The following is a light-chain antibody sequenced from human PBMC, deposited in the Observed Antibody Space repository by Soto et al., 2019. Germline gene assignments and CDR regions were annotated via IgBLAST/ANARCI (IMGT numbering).Light chain of an antibody. CDR2: KAS. V-gene: IGKV1-39*01. CDR3: EQRYSTPQVT. J-gene: IGKJ4*01. Sequence: DIQMTQSPSSLSASVGDRVTITCRASQSISTYLSWYQQKPGKAPNLLIYKASSLEGGVPTRFRGSGSGTEFTLTISSLQPEDFANYYCEQRYSTPQVTFGGGTKVEIK. CDR1: QSISTY.